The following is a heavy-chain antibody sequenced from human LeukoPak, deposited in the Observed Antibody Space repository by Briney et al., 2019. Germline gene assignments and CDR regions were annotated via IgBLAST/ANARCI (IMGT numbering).Heavy chain of an antibody. D-gene: IGHD5-18*01. CDR2: IHYTAST. V-gene: IGHV4-59*02. CDR1: GGSVSSYS. Sequence: SETLSLTCSVSGGSVSSYSWSWIRQPPGKGLEYFGYIHYTASTNYNPSLKSRVTISIDTSKNQFSLKLSSVTAADTAMYYCARDSGYSYDYNSSNRKFDYWGQGTLVTVSS. CDR3: ARDSGYSYDYNSSNRKFDY. J-gene: IGHJ4*02.